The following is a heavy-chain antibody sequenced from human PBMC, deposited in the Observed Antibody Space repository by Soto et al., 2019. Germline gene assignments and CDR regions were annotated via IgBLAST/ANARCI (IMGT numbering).Heavy chain of an antibody. Sequence: SVKVSCKASGGTFSSYAISWVRQAPGQGLEWMGGIIPIFVTANYAQKFQGRITITADKSTSTAYMELSSLRSEDTAVYYCARVALYYDILTGYSKTYYYYGMDVWGQGTTVTVSS. CDR1: GGTFSSYA. J-gene: IGHJ6*02. V-gene: IGHV1-69*06. CDR2: IIPIFVTA. CDR3: ARVALYYDILTGYSKTYYYYGMDV. D-gene: IGHD3-9*01.